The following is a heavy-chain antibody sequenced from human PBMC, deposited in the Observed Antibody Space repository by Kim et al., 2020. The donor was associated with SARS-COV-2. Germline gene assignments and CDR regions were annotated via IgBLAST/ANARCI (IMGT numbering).Heavy chain of an antibody. V-gene: IGHV4-39*01. J-gene: IGHJ4*02. D-gene: IGHD3-10*01. CDR1: GGSISSSSYY. Sequence: SETLSLTCTVSGGSISSSSYYWGWIRQPPGKALEWIGSIYYSGSTYYNPSLKSRVTISVDTSKNQFSLKLSSVTAADTAVYYCASSTGYYGSGSYYRKDLNYYWGQGTLVTVSS. CDR3: ASSTGYYGSGSYYRKDLNYY. CDR2: IYYSGST.